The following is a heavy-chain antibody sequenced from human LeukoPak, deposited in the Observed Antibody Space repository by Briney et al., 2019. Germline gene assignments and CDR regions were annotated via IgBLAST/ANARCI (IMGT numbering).Heavy chain of an antibody. CDR3: AKEPVLMVYAPPYYFDY. D-gene: IGHD2-8*01. Sequence: GGSLRLSCAASGFTFSSYAMTWVRQAPGKGLEWVSGISDSGGGTYYADSVKGRFTISRDNSKNTLYLQMNSLRAEDTAVYYCAKEPVLMVYAPPYYFDYWGQGTLVTVSS. J-gene: IGHJ4*02. V-gene: IGHV3-23*01. CDR1: GFTFSSYA. CDR2: ISDSGGGT.